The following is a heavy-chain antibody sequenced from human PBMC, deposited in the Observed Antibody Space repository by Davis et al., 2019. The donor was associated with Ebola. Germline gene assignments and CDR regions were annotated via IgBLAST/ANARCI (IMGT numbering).Heavy chain of an antibody. CDR2: LGLSADT. J-gene: IGHJ2*01. CDR1: GFVFSSYV. V-gene: IGHV3-23*01. D-gene: IGHD4-17*01. CDR3: AKDKTTVTQYWYFDL. Sequence: GESLKISCAASGFVFSSYVMSWVRRAPGKGLEWVSTLGLSADTYYADSVKGRFTISRDNSKNTLYLQMNSLRAEDTALYYCAKDKTTVTQYWYFDLWGRGTLVTVSS.